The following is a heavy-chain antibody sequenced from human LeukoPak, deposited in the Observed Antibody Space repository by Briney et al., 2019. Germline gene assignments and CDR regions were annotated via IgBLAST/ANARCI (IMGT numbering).Heavy chain of an antibody. J-gene: IGHJ6*02. CDR2: IYTSGST. Sequence: PSGTLSLTCTVSGGSISSYYWSWIRQPAGKGLEWIGRIYTSGSTNYNPSLKSRVTMSVDTSKNQFSLKLSSVTAADTAVYYCARGFWSSWYYYYGMDVWGQGTTVTVSS. V-gene: IGHV4-4*07. CDR3: ARGFWSSWYYYYGMDV. D-gene: IGHD3-3*01. CDR1: GGSISSYY.